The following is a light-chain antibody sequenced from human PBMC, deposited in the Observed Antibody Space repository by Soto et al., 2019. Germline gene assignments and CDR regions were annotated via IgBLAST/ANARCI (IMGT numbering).Light chain of an antibody. V-gene: IGLV1-40*01. Sequence: QSVLTQPPSVSGAPGQRVTISCTGSSSNIGAGYDVHWYQQLPGTAPKLLIYGNSNRPSGVPDRFSGSKSGTSASLAITGLQAADEADYYCQSYDRSLRGVVFGGGTQLTVL. CDR3: QSYDRSLRGVV. CDR1: SSNIGAGYD. CDR2: GNS. J-gene: IGLJ2*01.